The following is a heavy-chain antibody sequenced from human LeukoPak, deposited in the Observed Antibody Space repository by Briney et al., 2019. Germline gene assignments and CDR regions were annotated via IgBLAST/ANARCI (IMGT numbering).Heavy chain of an antibody. J-gene: IGHJ3*01. D-gene: IGHD4-17*01. Sequence: SGTLSLTCAVPGGSISSSNWWSWVRQPPGKGLEWIGEIYHSGSTNYNPSLKSRATISVDKSKNQFSLKLSSVTAADTAVYYCARKNDYGDYVNAFDVWGQGTMVTVSS. V-gene: IGHV4-4*02. CDR3: ARKNDYGDYVNAFDV. CDR2: IYHSGST. CDR1: GGSISSSNW.